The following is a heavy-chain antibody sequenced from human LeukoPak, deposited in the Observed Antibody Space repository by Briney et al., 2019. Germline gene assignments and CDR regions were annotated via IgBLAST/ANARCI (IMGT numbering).Heavy chain of an antibody. J-gene: IGHJ4*02. CDR3: ARSHCTTSSCDTTYFQY. CDR2: INPDSGGT. D-gene: IGHD2-2*01. CDR1: GYTFTGYY. V-gene: IGHV1-2*02. Sequence: GASVKVSCKASGYTFTGYYIQWLRQAPGQGLEWLGWINPDSGGTRYPQRFQGRVTMTRDTPISTAYMELSRLTSDDTAMYYCARSHCTTSSCDTTYFQYWGQGTQITVSS.